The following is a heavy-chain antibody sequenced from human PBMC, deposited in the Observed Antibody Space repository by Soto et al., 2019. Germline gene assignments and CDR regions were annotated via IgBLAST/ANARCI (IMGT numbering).Heavy chain of an antibody. J-gene: IGHJ6*02. Sequence: QVQLVQSGAEVKKPGSSVKVSCKASGGTFSSYAISWVRQAPGQGLEWMGGIIPISGTANYAQKSQGRVTITADESTSTAYMELSSLRSEDTAVYYCARSQGSSTSLEIYYYYYYGIDVWGQGTTVTVSS. V-gene: IGHV1-69*01. D-gene: IGHD2-2*01. CDR3: ARSQGSSTSLEIYYYYYYGIDV. CDR1: GGTFSSYA. CDR2: IIPISGTA.